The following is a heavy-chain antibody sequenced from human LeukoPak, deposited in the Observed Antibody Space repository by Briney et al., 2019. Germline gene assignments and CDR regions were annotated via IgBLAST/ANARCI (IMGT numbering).Heavy chain of an antibody. CDR3: ARDSLDSSSSRRLEAFDI. V-gene: IGHV1-18*01. J-gene: IGHJ3*02. CDR1: GYTFTSYG. D-gene: IGHD6-6*01. CDR2: ISAYNGNT. Sequence: GASVKVSCKASGYTFTSYGISWVRQAPGQGLEWMGWISAYNGNTNYAQKLQGRVTMTTDTSTSTAYMELRSLRSDDTAVYYCARDSLDSSSSRRLEAFDIWGQGTMVTVSS.